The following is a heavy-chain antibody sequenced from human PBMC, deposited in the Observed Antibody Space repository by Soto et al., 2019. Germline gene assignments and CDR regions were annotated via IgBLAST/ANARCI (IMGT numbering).Heavy chain of an antibody. CDR1: GGSFSGYY. Sequence: QVQLQQWGAGLLKPSETLSLTCAVYGGSFSGYYWCWIRHPPGKGLGWLGEINNSGATNYNPSLKSRVTRSVDTSKNPFSLKLTSVTAADSAVYYCARGVATVVTSYFDYWGPGTLVTVSS. CDR3: ARGVATVVTSYFDY. V-gene: IGHV4-34*01. CDR2: INNSGAT. D-gene: IGHD5-12*01. J-gene: IGHJ4*02.